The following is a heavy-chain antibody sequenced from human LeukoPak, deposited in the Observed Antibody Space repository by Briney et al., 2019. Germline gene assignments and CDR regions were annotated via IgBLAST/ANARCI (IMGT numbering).Heavy chain of an antibody. V-gene: IGHV4-59*01. CDR3: ARVGVTTSYYYYYYYMDV. J-gene: IGHJ6*03. D-gene: IGHD4-17*01. CDR2: IYYSGST. Sequence: SETPSLTCTVSGGSISSYYWSWIRQPPGKGLEWIGYIYYSGSTNYNPSLKSRVTISVDTSKNQFSLKLSSVTAADTAVYYCARVGVTTSYYYYYYYMDVWGKGTTVTVSS. CDR1: GGSISSYY.